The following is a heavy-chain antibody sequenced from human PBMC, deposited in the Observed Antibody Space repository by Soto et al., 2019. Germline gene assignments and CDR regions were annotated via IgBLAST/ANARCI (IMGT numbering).Heavy chain of an antibody. CDR2: IGTAGDT. CDR3: ARVLGIAAAGGAKDYYGMDV. Sequence: HPGGSLRLSCAASVFTFISYDMHWVRQATGKGLEWVSAIGTAGDTYYPGSVKGRFTISRENAKNSLYLQMNSLRAGDTAVYYCARVLGIAAAGGAKDYYGMDVWGQGTTVTVSS. V-gene: IGHV3-13*01. CDR1: VFTFISYD. J-gene: IGHJ6*02. D-gene: IGHD6-13*01.